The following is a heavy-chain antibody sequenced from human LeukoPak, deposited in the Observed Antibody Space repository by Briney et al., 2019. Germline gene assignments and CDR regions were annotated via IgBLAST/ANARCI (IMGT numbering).Heavy chain of an antibody. CDR3: ARARGSYYYFDY. D-gene: IGHD1-26*01. Sequence: GGSLRLSCAASGFTFDDYAMHWVRQAPGKGLEWVSGISWNSGSIGYADSVKGRFTISRDNAKNSLYLQMNSLRAEDTAVYYCARARGSYYYFDYWGQGTLVTVSS. CDR1: GFTFDDYA. CDR2: ISWNSGSI. J-gene: IGHJ4*02. V-gene: IGHV3-9*01.